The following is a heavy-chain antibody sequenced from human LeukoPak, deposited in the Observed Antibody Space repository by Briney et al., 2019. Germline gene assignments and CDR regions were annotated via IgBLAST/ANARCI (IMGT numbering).Heavy chain of an antibody. V-gene: IGHV3-23*01. Sequence: HPGGSLRLSCAASGFTFSSYAMSWVRQAPGKGLERVSGISVSGGSTYYADSVKGRFTISRDNSKNTLYLQMNSLRVEDTAVYYCAKVPGITATGRFDYWGQGTLVTVSS. CDR3: AKVPGITATGRFDY. J-gene: IGHJ4*02. CDR1: GFTFSSYA. D-gene: IGHD1-20*01. CDR2: ISVSGGST.